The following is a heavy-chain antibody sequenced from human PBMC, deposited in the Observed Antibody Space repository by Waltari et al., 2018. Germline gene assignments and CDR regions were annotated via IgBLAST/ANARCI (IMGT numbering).Heavy chain of an antibody. D-gene: IGHD1-26*01. Sequence: QVQLVESGGGVVQPGGSLKLSCAASGFTFSNYALHWVRQAPGKGLEWVAFIRYDGSNKYYADSVRGRFTISRDNSKNTLYLQMNSLRAEDTAVYYCAKVRSGSYSPFDYWGQGTLVTVSS. J-gene: IGHJ4*02. CDR3: AKVRSGSYSPFDY. CDR2: IRYDGSNK. V-gene: IGHV3-30*02. CDR1: GFTFSNYA.